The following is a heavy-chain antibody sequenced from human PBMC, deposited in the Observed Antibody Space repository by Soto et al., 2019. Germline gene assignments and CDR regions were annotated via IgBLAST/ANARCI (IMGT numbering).Heavy chain of an antibody. CDR3: ARGSVTTGDY. Sequence: QVHLQQWGAGLLKPSETLSLTCAVYDGSLSGHFLSLSGHHWSWIRQPPGKGLEWIGEINHSGSTNYNPSLKSRVTISVDPSKKQFSLKLTSVTAADTAVYYCARGSVTTGDYWGQGTLVTVYS. CDR2: INHSGST. V-gene: IGHV4-34*01. J-gene: IGHJ4*02. D-gene: IGHD4-17*01. CDR1: DGSLSGHFLSLSGHH.